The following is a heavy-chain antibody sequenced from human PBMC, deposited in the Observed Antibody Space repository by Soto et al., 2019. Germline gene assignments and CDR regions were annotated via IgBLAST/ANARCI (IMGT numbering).Heavy chain of an antibody. D-gene: IGHD2-15*01. Sequence: TLSLTCAVYGGSFSGYYWSWIRQPPGKGLEWIGEINHSGITNYNPSLKSRVTISVDTSKNQFSLKLSSVTAADTAVYYCARGLRGYCSGGSCYSFGYYYYGMDVWGQGTTVTVSS. CDR1: GGSFSGYY. CDR2: INHSGIT. J-gene: IGHJ6*02. V-gene: IGHV4-34*01. CDR3: ARGLRGYCSGGSCYSFGYYYYGMDV.